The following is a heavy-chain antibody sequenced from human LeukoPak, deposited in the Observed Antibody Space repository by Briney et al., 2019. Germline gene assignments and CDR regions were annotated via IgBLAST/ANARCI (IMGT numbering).Heavy chain of an antibody. V-gene: IGHV4-4*07. D-gene: IGHD6-19*01. J-gene: IGHJ4*02. Sequence: ESLRLSCAASGFTFSSYAMSWIRQPAGKGLEWIGHIYSSGSTNYNPSLKSRVTMSVDTSKNQFSLKLSSVTAADTAVYYCARLMNSSGWYRLDQWGQGTLVTVSS. CDR3: ARLMNSSGWYRLDQ. CDR2: IYSSGST. CDR1: GFTFSSYA.